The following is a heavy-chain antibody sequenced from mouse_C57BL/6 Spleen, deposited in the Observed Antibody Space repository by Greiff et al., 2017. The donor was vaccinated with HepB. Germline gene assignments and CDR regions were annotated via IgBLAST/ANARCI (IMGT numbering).Heavy chain of an antibody. J-gene: IGHJ2*01. V-gene: IGHV1-55*01. Sequence: QVQLQQSGAELVKPGASVKMSCKASGYTFTSYWITWVKQRPGQGLEWIGDIYPGSGSTNYNEKFKSKATLTVDTSSSTAYMQLSSLTSEDSAVYYCARYGGLRRDFDYWGQGTTLTVSS. CDR3: ARYGGLRRDFDY. D-gene: IGHD2-4*01. CDR2: IYPGSGST. CDR1: GYTFTSYW.